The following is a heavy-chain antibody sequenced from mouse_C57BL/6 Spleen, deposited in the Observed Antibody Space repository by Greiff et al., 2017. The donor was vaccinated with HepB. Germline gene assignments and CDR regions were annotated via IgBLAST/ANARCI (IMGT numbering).Heavy chain of an antibody. D-gene: IGHD1-1*01. CDR3: ARYYYDGSSYWYFDV. CDR1: GYTFNDYN. CDR2: INPNNGGT. J-gene: IGHJ1*03. Sequence: EVQLQESGPELVKPGASVKIPCKASGYTFNDYNMDWVKQSHGKSLEWIGDINPNNGGTIYNQKFKGKATLTVDKSSSTAYMELRSLTSEDTAVYYCARYYYDGSSYWYFDVWGTGTTVTVSS. V-gene: IGHV1-18*01.